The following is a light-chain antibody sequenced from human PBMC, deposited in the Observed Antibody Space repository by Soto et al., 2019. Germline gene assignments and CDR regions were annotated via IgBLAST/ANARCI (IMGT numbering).Light chain of an antibody. Sequence: QSALTQPASVSGSPGQSITISCTGTSSDVGSYDLVSWYQQHPGKPPKLMLYEGTKRPSGISNRFSGSKSGNTASLTISGLQAEDETDYYCCSYAGSNTYVFGTGTKVTVL. CDR2: EGT. J-gene: IGLJ1*01. V-gene: IGLV2-23*01. CDR1: SSDVGSYDL. CDR3: CSYAGSNTYV.